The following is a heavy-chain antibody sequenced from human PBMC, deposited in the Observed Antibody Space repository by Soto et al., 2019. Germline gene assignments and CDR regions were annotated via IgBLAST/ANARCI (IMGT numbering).Heavy chain of an antibody. J-gene: IGHJ4*02. CDR2: IYYSGIT. CDR1: GGSISTTSYF. Sequence: PSETLSLTCTVSGGSISTTSYFWGWIRQPPGKGLEWVGSIYYSGITYYNPSLKSRVTLSIDTSKNQFSLNLTSVTAADTAVYYCARRSRVPAAVFASWGQGTLVTVDS. D-gene: IGHD2-2*01. CDR3: ARRSRVPAAVFAS. V-gene: IGHV4-39*01.